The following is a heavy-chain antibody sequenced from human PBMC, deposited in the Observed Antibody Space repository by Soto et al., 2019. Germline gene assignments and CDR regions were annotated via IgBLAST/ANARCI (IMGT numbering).Heavy chain of an antibody. CDR3: ARTALYSSSWYSVYNWFDP. CDR1: GGTFSSYA. J-gene: IGHJ5*02. Sequence: GASVKVSCKASGGTFSSYAISWVRQAPGQGLEWMGGIIPIFGTANYAQKFQGRVTITADESTSTAYMELSSLRSEDTAGYYCARTALYSSSWYSVYNWFDPWGQGPLVTVSS. CDR2: IIPIFGTA. D-gene: IGHD6-13*01. V-gene: IGHV1-69*13.